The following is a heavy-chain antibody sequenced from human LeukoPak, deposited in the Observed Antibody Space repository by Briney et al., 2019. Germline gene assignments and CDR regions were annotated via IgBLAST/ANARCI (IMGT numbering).Heavy chain of an antibody. D-gene: IGHD6-19*01. CDR1: GVSFSGYY. J-gene: IGHJ4*02. CDR2: INHSGST. CDR3: ARSVGVAGDDGRYFDY. V-gene: IGHV4-34*01. Sequence: PSETLSLTCAVYGVSFSGYYWSWIRQPPGKGLEWVGEINHSGSTNYNPSLKSRVTISVDTSKNQFSLKLSSVTAADTAVYYCARSVGVAGDDGRYFDYWGQGTLVTVSS.